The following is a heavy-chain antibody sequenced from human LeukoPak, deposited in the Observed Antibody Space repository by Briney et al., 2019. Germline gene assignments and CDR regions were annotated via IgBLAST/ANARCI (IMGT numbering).Heavy chain of an antibody. CDR1: GYSFTSYW. Sequence: KCGESLKISCKGSGYSFTSYWIGWVRQMPGKGLEWMGIIYPGDSDTRYSPSFQGQVTISADKSISTAYLQWSSLKASDTAMYYCARHITSGYNYYYYGMDVWGQGTTVTVSS. CDR2: IYPGDSDT. D-gene: IGHD5-12*01. CDR3: ARHITSGYNYYYYGMDV. J-gene: IGHJ6*02. V-gene: IGHV5-51*01.